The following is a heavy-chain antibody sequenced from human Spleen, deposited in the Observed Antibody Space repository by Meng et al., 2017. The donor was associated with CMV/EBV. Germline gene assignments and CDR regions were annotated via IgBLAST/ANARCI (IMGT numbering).Heavy chain of an antibody. J-gene: IGHJ4*02. CDR1: GYTFTSYY. CDR2: INPSGGST. D-gene: IGHD2-8*01. V-gene: IGHV1-46*01. CDR3: ARDMFNVLMVYAPIDY. Sequence: ASVKVSCKASGYTFTSYYMHWVRQAPGQGLEWMGIINPSGGSTSYAQKFQGRVTMTRDTSTSTVYMELSSLRSEDTAVYYCARDMFNVLMVYAPIDYWGQGTLVTVSS.